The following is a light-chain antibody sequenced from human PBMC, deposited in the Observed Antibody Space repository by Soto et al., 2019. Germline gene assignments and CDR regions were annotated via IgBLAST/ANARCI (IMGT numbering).Light chain of an antibody. Sequence: DIQMTQSPSTLSASVGDRVTITCRASQSISNWLAWYQQRPGKAPKLLIYKASSLEGGVPSRFSGSGSGTEFTLTISSLQPDDFATYYCQQYNTYSRTFGQGTKGEIK. CDR3: QQYNTYSRT. CDR2: KAS. J-gene: IGKJ1*01. V-gene: IGKV1-5*03. CDR1: QSISNW.